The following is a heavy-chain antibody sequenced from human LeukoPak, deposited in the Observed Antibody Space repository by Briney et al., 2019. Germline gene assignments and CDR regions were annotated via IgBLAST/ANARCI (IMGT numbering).Heavy chain of an antibody. CDR3: ARHDSGYFDWLLQYFQH. D-gene: IGHD3-9*01. CDR2: IYRSGST. V-gene: IGHV4-59*08. Sequence: SQTLSLTCTVSGGSISSYYWSWVRQPAGKSLEWIGHIYRSGSTNYNPSLKSRVTISVDTSKNQFSLKLSSVTAADTAAYYWARHDSGYFDWLLQYFQHWGQGTLVTVSS. CDR1: GGSISSYY. J-gene: IGHJ1*01.